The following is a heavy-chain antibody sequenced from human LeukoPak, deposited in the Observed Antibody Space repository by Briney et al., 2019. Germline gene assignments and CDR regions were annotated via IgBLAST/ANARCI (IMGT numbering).Heavy chain of an antibody. CDR3: ARAIAARRRVGWDYFDY. J-gene: IGHJ4*02. Sequence: PSETLSLTCSVSGASVSSYYYNWIRLSPGKPLEWIGSIYHSGSTYYNPSLKSRITISVDTSKNQFSLKLSSVTAADTAVYFCARAIAARRRVGWDYFDYWGQGTLVTVSS. D-gene: IGHD6-6*01. CDR1: GASVSSYY. V-gene: IGHV4-38-2*02. CDR2: IYHSGST.